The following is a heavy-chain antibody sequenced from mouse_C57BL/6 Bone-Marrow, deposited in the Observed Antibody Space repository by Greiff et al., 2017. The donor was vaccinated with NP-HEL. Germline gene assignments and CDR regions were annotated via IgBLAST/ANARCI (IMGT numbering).Heavy chain of an antibody. D-gene: IGHD4-1*01. CDR3: ARVWGFDY. V-gene: IGHV5-4*03. Sequence: EVKLMESGGGLVKPGGSLKLSCAASGFTFSSYAMSWVRQTPEKRLEWVATISDGGSYTYSPDNVKGRFTISRDNAKSNLYLQMSHLKSEDTAMYYWARVWGFDYWGKGTTLTVSS. CDR2: ISDGGSYT. CDR1: GFTFSSYA. J-gene: IGHJ2*01.